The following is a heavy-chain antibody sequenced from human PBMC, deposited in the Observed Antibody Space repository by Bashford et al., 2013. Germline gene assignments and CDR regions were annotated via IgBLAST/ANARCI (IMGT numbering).Heavy chain of an antibody. J-gene: IGHJ2*01. CDR2: INPSGGST. D-gene: IGHD1-26*01. CDR3: ARGDNIVGASSWYFDL. Sequence: ASVKVSCKASGYAFISYYLHWVRQAPGQGLEWMGVINPSGGSTSYAQNFQGRVTMTRDSSTSTAYMELSSLRSEDTAVYHCARGDNIVGASSWYFDLWGRGTLVTVSS. V-gene: IGHV1-46*01. CDR1: GYAFISYY.